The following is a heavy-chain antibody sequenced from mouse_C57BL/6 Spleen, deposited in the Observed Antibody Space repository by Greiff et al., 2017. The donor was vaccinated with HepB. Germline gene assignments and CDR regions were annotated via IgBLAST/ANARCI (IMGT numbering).Heavy chain of an antibody. CDR1: GYTFTDYY. D-gene: IGHD1-1*01. V-gene: IGHV1-26*01. CDR2: INPNNGGT. Sequence: EVQLQQSGPELVKPGASVKISCKASGYTFTDYYMNWVKQSHGKSLEWIGDINPNNGGTSYNQKFKGKATLTVDKSSSTAYMELRSLTYEDSAVYYCARHSFTYYYDYYFDYWGQGTTLTVSS. CDR3: ARHSFTYYYDYYFDY. J-gene: IGHJ2*01.